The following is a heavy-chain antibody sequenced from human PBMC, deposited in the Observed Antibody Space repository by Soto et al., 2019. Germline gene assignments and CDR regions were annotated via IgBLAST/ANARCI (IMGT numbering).Heavy chain of an antibody. D-gene: IGHD5-18*01. V-gene: IGHV3-23*01. Sequence: EVQLLESGGGLVQPGGSLRLSCAASGFTFSSYAMRWVRQAPERGLEWVSLIDGSGVGTYYADSVKGRFTIARDNSKNTLYLQMNSVRADDTAVYYCAKREGYGSVDYWGQGTLVTVSS. CDR2: IDGSGVGT. CDR3: AKREGYGSVDY. CDR1: GFTFSSYA. J-gene: IGHJ4*02.